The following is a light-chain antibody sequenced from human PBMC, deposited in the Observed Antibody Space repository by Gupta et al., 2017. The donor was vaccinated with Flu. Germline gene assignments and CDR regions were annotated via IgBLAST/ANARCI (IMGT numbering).Light chain of an antibody. CDR2: GAS. CDR1: QTVTGN. Sequence: EIVMTQSPATLSVSPGERVTLSCTASQTVTGNLAWFQQKAGQSPRLLIAGASTRATGVPARFSGSGSGTEFTLIISSLQSEDFAVYYCQQDNNWPYTFGQGTKLEIK. V-gene: IGKV3-15*01. J-gene: IGKJ2*01. CDR3: QQDNNWPYT.